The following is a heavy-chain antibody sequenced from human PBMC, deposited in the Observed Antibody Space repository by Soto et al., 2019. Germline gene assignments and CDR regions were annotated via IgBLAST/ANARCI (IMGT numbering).Heavy chain of an antibody. Sequence: GGSLRLSCAASGFTFSSYWMSWVRQAPGKGLEWVANIKQDGSEKYYVDSVKGRFTISRDNAKNSLYLQMNSLRAEDTAVYYCARLPSGYSYGRYYYYGMDVWGQGT. CDR2: IKQDGSEK. D-gene: IGHD5-18*01. V-gene: IGHV3-7*05. CDR1: GFTFSSYW. CDR3: ARLPSGYSYGRYYYYGMDV. J-gene: IGHJ6*02.